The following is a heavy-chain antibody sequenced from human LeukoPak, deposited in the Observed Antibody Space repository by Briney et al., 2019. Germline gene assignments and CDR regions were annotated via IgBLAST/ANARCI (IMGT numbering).Heavy chain of an antibody. Sequence: GGSLRLSCAASGFTFSSYAMSWVRQAPGKGLEWVSAISGSGGSTYYADSVKGRFTISRDNSKNTLYLQMNSLRAEDTAVYYCAKDPSVRFLERLIDYWGQGTLVTVSS. CDR2: ISGSGGST. CDR3: AKDPSVRFLERLIDY. D-gene: IGHD3-3*01. CDR1: GFTFSSYA. J-gene: IGHJ4*02. V-gene: IGHV3-23*01.